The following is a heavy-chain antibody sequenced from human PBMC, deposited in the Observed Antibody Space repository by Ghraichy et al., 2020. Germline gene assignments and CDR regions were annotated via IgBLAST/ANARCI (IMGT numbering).Heavy chain of an antibody. J-gene: IGHJ1*01. CDR3: AKDPVRFEAPCYFQH. Sequence: GGSLRLSCAASGFTFSSYAMSWVRQAPGKGLEWVSAISGSGGSTYYADSVKGRFTISRDNSKNTLYLQMNSLRAEDTAVYYCAKDPVRFEAPCYFQHWGQGTLVTVSS. CDR1: GFTFSSYA. D-gene: IGHD3-10*01. V-gene: IGHV3-23*01. CDR2: ISGSGGST.